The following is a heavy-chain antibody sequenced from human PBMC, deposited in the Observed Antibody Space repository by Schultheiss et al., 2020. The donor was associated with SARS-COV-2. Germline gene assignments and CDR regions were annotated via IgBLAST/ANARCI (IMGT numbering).Heavy chain of an antibody. J-gene: IGHJ4*02. CDR2: ISSSGSTI. Sequence: GGSLRLSCAASGFTFSSYGMHWVRQAPGKGLEWVSYISSSGSTIYYADSVRGRFTISRNNSKNTLYMQMSSWRAEDTAVYYCTKEPPRPWLPPSLDYWGQGNLVTGSA. V-gene: IGHV3-48*01. D-gene: IGHD5-12*01. CDR3: TKEPPRPWLPPSLDY. CDR1: GFTFSSYG.